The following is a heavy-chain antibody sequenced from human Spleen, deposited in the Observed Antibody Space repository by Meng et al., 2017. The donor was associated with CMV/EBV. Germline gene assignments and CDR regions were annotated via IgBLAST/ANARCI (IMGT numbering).Heavy chain of an antibody. Sequence: GESLKISCAASGFTFDDYGMSWVRQAPGKGLEWVSGISGSGGTTYYADSVKGRFTISRDNSKNSLYLQMNSLRTEDTALYYCAKDRSGSYHYEIDYWGQGTLVTVSS. CDR2: ISGSGGTT. CDR3: AKDRSGSYHYEIDY. CDR1: GFTFDDYG. J-gene: IGHJ4*02. D-gene: IGHD1-26*01. V-gene: IGHV3-43*02.